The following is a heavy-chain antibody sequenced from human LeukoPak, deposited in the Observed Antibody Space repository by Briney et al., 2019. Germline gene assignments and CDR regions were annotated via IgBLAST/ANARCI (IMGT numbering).Heavy chain of an antibody. D-gene: IGHD3-22*01. Sequence: GGSLRLSCAASGFTFSSYGMNWVRQAPGKGLEWVAAICDDGSNKFYADSVKGRFTISRDNAKNTLYLQMNSLRAEDKAVYYCANAPPVPYYYDSSRSCLHPWGQGTLVTVPS. J-gene: IGHJ1*01. V-gene: IGHV3-33*06. CDR2: ICDDGSNK. CDR3: ANAPPVPYYYDSSRSCLHP. CDR1: GFTFSSYG.